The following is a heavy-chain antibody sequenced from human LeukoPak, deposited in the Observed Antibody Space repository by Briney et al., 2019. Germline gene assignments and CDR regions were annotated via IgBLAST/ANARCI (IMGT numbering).Heavy chain of an antibody. CDR1: GYTFTGYY. J-gene: IGHJ4*02. Sequence: GASVKVSCKASGYTFTGYYMHWVRQAPGQGLEWMGWINPNSGGTNYAQKFQGRVTMTRDTSISTAYMELSRLRSDDTAVYYCARNLGATSGYFDYWGQGILVTVSS. CDR3: ARNLGATSGYFDY. CDR2: INPNSGGT. V-gene: IGHV1-2*02. D-gene: IGHD1-26*01.